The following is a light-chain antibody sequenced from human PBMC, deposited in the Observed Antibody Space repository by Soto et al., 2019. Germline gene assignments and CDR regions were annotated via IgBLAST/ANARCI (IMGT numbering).Light chain of an antibody. J-gene: IGKJ2*01. V-gene: IGKV1-39*01. CDR3: QQTYTTPRT. CDR2: GAS. Sequence: DIQMTQSPSSLSASVGDRVTITCRASQSIYTHLNWYQQKSWKAPELVIYGASSLQSGVPSRFSGSRAGTDFTLTISSLQPEDFATYFCQQTYTTPRTFGQGTQLEI. CDR1: QSIYTH.